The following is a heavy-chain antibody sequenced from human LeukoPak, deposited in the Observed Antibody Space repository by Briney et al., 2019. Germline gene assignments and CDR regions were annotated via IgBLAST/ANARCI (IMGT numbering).Heavy chain of an antibody. J-gene: IGHJ3*02. CDR1: GGTFSSSA. D-gene: IGHD2-15*01. CDR2: IIPILGIA. V-gene: IGHV1-69*04. Sequence: SVKVSCKASGGTFSSSAISWVRQAPGQGLEWMGRIIPILGIANYAQKFQGRVTITADKSTSTAYMELSSLRSEDTAVYYCARGTGSEAFDIWGPGTMVTVSS. CDR3: ARGTGSEAFDI.